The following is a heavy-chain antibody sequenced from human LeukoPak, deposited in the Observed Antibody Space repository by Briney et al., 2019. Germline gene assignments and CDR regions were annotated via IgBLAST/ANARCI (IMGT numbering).Heavy chain of an antibody. J-gene: IGHJ5*02. CDR1: GYTFTSYD. V-gene: IGHV1-8*01. Sequence: ASVTVSCKASGYTFTSYDINWVRQAPGQGLEWMGWMNPNSGDTGYPQKFQGRVTMTRDTSITTAYMELSSLRSEDTAVYYCARSGFGSGISFDLWGQGTLVTVSS. CDR3: ARSGFGSGISFDL. D-gene: IGHD3-10*01. CDR2: MNPNSGDT.